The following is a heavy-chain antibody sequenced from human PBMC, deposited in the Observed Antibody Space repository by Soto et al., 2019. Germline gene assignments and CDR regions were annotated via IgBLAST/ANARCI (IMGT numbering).Heavy chain of an antibody. CDR3: ARHEVSAPYWYFDI. D-gene: IGHD2-8*01. Sequence: QLQLQESGPGLVKPSETLSLTCSASGGSISSSSYYWGWIRQPPGKGLEWIGRIYYSGSTYYNPSLRSRVTVSVDTSKHQVPLELSSVTAADTAVYYCARHEVSAPYWYFDIWGRGTLVAVSS. J-gene: IGHJ2*01. CDR2: IYYSGST. V-gene: IGHV4-39*01. CDR1: GGSISSSSYY.